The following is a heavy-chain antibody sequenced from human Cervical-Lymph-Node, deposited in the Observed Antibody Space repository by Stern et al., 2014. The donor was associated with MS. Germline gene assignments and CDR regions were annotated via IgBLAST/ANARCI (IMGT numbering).Heavy chain of an antibody. J-gene: IGHJ4*02. CDR1: GFTVSRDY. V-gene: IGHV3-53*01. Sequence: EEHLVQSGGGAIQPGGSLSLSCTASGFTVSRDYMTWVRQAPGKGLEWVSLITNVGSTFYTDSVKGRFTISRDDSKNTVYLHMTSLRAEDTAMYYCARDTSSPERSDWWGQGTLVTVSS. D-gene: IGHD1-1*01. CDR3: ARDTSSPERSDW. CDR2: ITNVGST.